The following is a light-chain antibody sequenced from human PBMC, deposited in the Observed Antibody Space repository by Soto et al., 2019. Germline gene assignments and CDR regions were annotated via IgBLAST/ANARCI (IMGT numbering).Light chain of an antibody. CDR1: QSVSSY. Sequence: EIVLTQSPATLSLSPGERATLSCRASQSVSSYLAWYQQKPGQPPRLLIYGASSRATGIPDRFSGSGSGTDFTLTISRLEPEDFAVYYCQQYGSSRWTFGQGTKVDI. CDR2: GAS. V-gene: IGKV3-20*01. J-gene: IGKJ1*01. CDR3: QQYGSSRWT.